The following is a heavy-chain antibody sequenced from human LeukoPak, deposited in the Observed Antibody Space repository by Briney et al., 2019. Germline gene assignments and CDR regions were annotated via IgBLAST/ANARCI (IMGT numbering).Heavy chain of an antibody. CDR2: ISSSSYI. Sequence: GGSLRHSPAASGFTFSSSSLKWVRQAPGKGLEWVSSISSSSYINYADSVKGRFTISRDNAKNSLYLQMNSLRAEDTAVYYWARRMSGSYYPSFYYWGHGTLVTVSS. J-gene: IGHJ4*01. V-gene: IGHV3-21*01. D-gene: IGHD1-26*01. CDR1: GFTFSSSS. CDR3: ARRMSGSYYPSFYY.